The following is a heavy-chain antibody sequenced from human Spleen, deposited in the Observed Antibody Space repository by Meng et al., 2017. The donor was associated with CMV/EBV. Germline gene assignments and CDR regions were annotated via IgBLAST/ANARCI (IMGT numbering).Heavy chain of an antibody. V-gene: IGHV1-8*01. CDR1: GYTFTSSN. D-gene: IGHD3-3*01. CDR2: MDPKGGDT. J-gene: IGHJ6*02. CDR3: ARAPGGEFWSGYYSSYYYSGMDV. Sequence: ASVKVSCKASGYTFTSSNINWVRQATGQGREWMGWMDPKGGDTGYAQKFDGRVSMTRDTSISTCFMELSSLSSEDTAVYYCARAPGGEFWSGYYSSYYYSGMDVWGQGTTVTVSS.